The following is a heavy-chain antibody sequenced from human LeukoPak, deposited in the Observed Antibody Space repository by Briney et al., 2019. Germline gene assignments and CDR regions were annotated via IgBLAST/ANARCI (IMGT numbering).Heavy chain of an antibody. Sequence: GGSLILSCGASGCTFSSYGMNWVRQAPGKGLEWGAGIWYDGSNKYYADSVKGRSTISRDNSKITLYLQMTSLTAEDTAVYYCASDRPPPYSYDSSGYLDYWGQGTLVTVSS. V-gene: IGHV3-33*01. CDR2: IWYDGSNK. CDR1: GCTFSSYG. CDR3: ASDRPPPYSYDSSGYLDY. J-gene: IGHJ4*02. D-gene: IGHD3-22*01.